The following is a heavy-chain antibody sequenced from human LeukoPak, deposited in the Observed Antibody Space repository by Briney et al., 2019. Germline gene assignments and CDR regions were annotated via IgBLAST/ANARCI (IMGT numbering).Heavy chain of an antibody. CDR3: ARGYYDSSGYQLRGFDY. J-gene: IGHJ4*02. CDR1: GGSISNSNYY. V-gene: IGHV4-39*01. D-gene: IGHD3-22*01. CDR2: IYYSGST. Sequence: SETLSLTCTVSGGSISNSNYYWGWIRQPPGKGLEWIGSIYYSGSTYYNPSLKSRVTISVDTSKNQFSLKLSSVTAADTAVYYCARGYYDSSGYQLRGFDYWGQGTLVTVSS.